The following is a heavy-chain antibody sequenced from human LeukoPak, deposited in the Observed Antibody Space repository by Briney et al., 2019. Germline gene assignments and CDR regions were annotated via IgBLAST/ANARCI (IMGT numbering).Heavy chain of an antibody. J-gene: IGHJ3*02. D-gene: IGHD6-13*01. CDR3: ARGMGSSSWYWDAFDI. Sequence: ASVKVSCKASGGTFSSYAISWVRQAPGQGLEWMGGIIPIFGTANYAQKFQGRVTITADESTSTAYMELSSLRSEDTAVYYCARGMGSSSWYWDAFDIWGQGTMVTVSS. V-gene: IGHV1-69*13. CDR2: IIPIFGTA. CDR1: GGTFSSYA.